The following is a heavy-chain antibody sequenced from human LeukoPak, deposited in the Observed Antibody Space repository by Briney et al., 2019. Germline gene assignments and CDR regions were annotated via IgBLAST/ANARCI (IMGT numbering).Heavy chain of an antibody. CDR2: IVVGSGNT. V-gene: IGHV1-58*02. CDR3: AADRYDSSGYYHFDY. Sequence: SVKVSCKASGFTFTSSAMQCVRQARGQRLEWIGWIVVGSGNTNYAQKFQERVTITRDMSTSTAYMELSSLRSEDTAVYYCAADRYDSSGYYHFDYWGQGTLVTVSS. J-gene: IGHJ4*02. CDR1: GFTFTSSA. D-gene: IGHD3-22*01.